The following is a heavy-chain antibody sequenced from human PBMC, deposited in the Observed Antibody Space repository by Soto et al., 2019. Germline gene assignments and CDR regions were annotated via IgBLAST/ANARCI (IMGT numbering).Heavy chain of an antibody. J-gene: IGHJ6*02. CDR1: GFTFSSYA. D-gene: IGHD6-13*01. CDR2: ISGGGGST. Sequence: GGSLRLSCAASGFTFSSYAMSWVRQAPGKGLEWVSAISGGGGSTYYADSVKGRFTISRDNSKNTLYLQMNSLRAEDTAMYYCARTSAAGKNYNGMDVWGQGTTVTVSS. V-gene: IGHV3-23*01. CDR3: ARTSAAGKNYNGMDV.